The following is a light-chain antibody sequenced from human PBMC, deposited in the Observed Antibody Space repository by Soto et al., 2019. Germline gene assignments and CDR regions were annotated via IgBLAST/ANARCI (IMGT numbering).Light chain of an antibody. CDR1: QSISTW. CDR3: QQHNGYSERM. J-gene: IGKJ1*01. Sequence: DIQMTQSPSTLSASAGHRVTITCRASQSISTWLAWYQHKPAKAPKLLIYGASSLASGVASRFSGSGSGTEFTLTTSRLQPDDFATYCCQQHNGYSERMFCQGTKVDIK. V-gene: IGKV1-5*01. CDR2: GAS.